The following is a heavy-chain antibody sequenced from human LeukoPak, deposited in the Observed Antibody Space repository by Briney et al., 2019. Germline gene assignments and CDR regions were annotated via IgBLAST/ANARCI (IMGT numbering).Heavy chain of an antibody. Sequence: PGGSRRLSCAASGFTFSSYAMSWVRQAPGKGLEWVSGISGSGGRTYYPNSVKGRFTISRDNSKNTMYLQMNSLRAEDTAVYYCAKEAREYSNGDDYYYYYMDVWGKGNTGHVSS. CDR3: AKEAREYSNGDDYYYYYMDV. V-gene: IGHV3-23*01. CDR2: ISGSGGRT. D-gene: IGHD5-18*01. CDR1: GFTFSSYA. J-gene: IGHJ6*03.